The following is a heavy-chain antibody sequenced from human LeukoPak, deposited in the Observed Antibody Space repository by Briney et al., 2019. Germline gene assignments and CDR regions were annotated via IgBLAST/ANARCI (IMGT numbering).Heavy chain of an antibody. V-gene: IGHV3-23*01. CDR1: GFTFSSYA. Sequence: GGSLRLSCAASGFTFSSYAMSWVRQAPGKGLEWVSAISGSGGSTYYADSVKGRFTISRDNSKNTLYLQMNSLRAEDTAVYYCAKDSYYDFWSGSIDYWGLGTLVTVSS. J-gene: IGHJ4*02. D-gene: IGHD3-3*01. CDR3: AKDSYYDFWSGSIDY. CDR2: ISGSGGST.